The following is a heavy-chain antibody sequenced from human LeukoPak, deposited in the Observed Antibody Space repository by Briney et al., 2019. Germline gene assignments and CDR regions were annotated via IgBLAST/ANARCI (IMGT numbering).Heavy chain of an antibody. CDR2: ISYDGTNK. V-gene: IGHV3-30*01. J-gene: IGHJ4*02. CDR3: ARDYSSGSYPRIYFYY. Sequence: GGSLRLSCAASGFTFNNYAMYWVRQAPGKGLEWVALISYDGTNKYYADSVKGRLTISRDNSKSTLYVQMNSLRAEDTAVYYCARDYSSGSYPRIYFYYWGQGTLVTVSS. D-gene: IGHD3-10*01. CDR1: GFTFNNYA.